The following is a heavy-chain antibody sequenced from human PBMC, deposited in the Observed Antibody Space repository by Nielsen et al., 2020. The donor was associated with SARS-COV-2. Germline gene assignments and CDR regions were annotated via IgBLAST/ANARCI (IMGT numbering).Heavy chain of an antibody. J-gene: IGHJ4*02. CDR1: GGALTLFS. CDR2: FDPQDGET. Sequence: ASVKVSCKVSGGALTLFSMHWVRQAPGKGLEWMGEFDPQDGETTYAQKFQGRVTMTEDTSIDTAYLDLNGLTSDDTAIYFRATDSPIGVVIYALAHWGQGTPVTVSS. CDR3: ATDSPIGVVIYALAH. V-gene: IGHV1-24*01. D-gene: IGHD3-3*01.